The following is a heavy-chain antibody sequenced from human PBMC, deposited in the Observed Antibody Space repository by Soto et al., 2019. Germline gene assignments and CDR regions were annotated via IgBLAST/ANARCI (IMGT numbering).Heavy chain of an antibody. Sequence: QVQLQQSGPGLVKPSETLSLTCSVSGGSLSGYYWSWIRQPPGKGLEYIAYMYHTGNAKYNPSLQSRVTLSVDTSKNQFSLRLASVTAADTAVYYCARDRTSSGYYFDYSLDYRGQGTRVTVSS. CDR2: MYHTGNA. J-gene: IGHJ4*02. CDR3: ARDRTSSGYYFDYSLDY. V-gene: IGHV4-59*01. CDR1: GGSLSGYY. D-gene: IGHD3-22*01.